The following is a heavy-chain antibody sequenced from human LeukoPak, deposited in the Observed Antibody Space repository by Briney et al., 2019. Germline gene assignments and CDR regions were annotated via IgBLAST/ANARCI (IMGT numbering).Heavy chain of an antibody. J-gene: IGHJ6*03. V-gene: IGHV3-9*01. D-gene: IGHD5-18*01. Sequence: GGSLRLSCAASGFTFDDYAMHWVRQAPGKGLEWVSGISWNSGSIGYADSVKGRFTISRDNAKNSLYLQMNSLRAEDTALYHCARSGYSYGYNYYYYYMDVWGKGATSPSP. CDR2: ISWNSGSI. CDR1: GFTFDDYA. CDR3: ARSGYSYGYNYYYYYMDV.